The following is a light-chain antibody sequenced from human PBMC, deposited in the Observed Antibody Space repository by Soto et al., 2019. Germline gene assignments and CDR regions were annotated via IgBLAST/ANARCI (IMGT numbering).Light chain of an antibody. CDR3: QQFYRYPLT. CDR1: QGISSY. V-gene: IGKV1-9*01. CDR2: AAS. J-gene: IGKJ4*01. Sequence: DIQLTQSPSFLSASVGDRVTITCRASQGISSYLAWYQQKPGKAPKLLIYAASTLQSGVPSRFSGSGSGTEFTLTISNLQPEDFATYYCQQFYRYPLTFGGGTKVEIK.